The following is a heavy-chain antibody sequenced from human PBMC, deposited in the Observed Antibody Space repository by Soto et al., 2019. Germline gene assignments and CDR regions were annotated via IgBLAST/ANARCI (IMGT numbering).Heavy chain of an antibody. CDR3: ATLSIVVVPAAMLRSFFDI. CDR2: FDPEDGET. J-gene: IGHJ3*02. V-gene: IGHV1-24*01. CDR1: GYTLTELS. D-gene: IGHD2-2*01. Sequence: ASVKVSCKVSGYTLTELSMHWVRQAPGKGLEWMGGFDPEDGETIYAQKFQGRVTMTEDTSTDTAYMELSSLRSEDTAVYYCATLSIVVVPAAMLRSFFDIWGQGTMVTVSS.